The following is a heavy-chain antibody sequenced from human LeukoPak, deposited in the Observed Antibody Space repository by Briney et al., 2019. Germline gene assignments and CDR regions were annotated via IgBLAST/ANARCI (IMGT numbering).Heavy chain of an antibody. CDR3: VWLFPTLEY. Sequence: PSETLSLTCTVSGGPISSSSYYWGWIRQPPGKGLEWIGSIYYSGSTYYNPSLKSRVTISVDTSKNQFSLKLSSVTAADTAVYYCVWLFPTLEYWGQGTLVTVSS. J-gene: IGHJ4*02. CDR1: GGPISSSSYY. CDR2: IYYSGST. V-gene: IGHV4-39*01. D-gene: IGHD3-9*01.